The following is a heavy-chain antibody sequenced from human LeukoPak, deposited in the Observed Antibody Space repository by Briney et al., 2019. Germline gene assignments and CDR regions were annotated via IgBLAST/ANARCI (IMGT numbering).Heavy chain of an antibody. CDR1: GRSLSSLY. Sequence: SHTLSLTCAVSGRSLSSLYWSCVRHPPRKALEWIGYIAYRGSTNYNPSLKRRVTISIDKSKIQFSLKLSSVTAADTTVYYCARDDYGDYFDYWGQGTLVTVSS. CDR2: IAYRGST. CDR3: ARDDYGDYFDY. D-gene: IGHD4-17*01. V-gene: IGHV4-59*08. J-gene: IGHJ4*02.